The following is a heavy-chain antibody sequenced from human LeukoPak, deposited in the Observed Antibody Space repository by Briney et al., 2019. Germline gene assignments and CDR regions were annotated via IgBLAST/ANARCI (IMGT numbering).Heavy chain of an antibody. CDR2: IYHSGST. CDR3: ARGVYDYVWGSYRYGAFDI. Sequence: SETLSLTCTVSGYSISSGYYWGWIRQPPGKGLEWIGSIYHSGSTYYNPSLKSRVTISVDTSKNQFSLKLSSVTAADTAVYYCARGVYDYVWGSYRYGAFDIWGQGTMVTVSS. J-gene: IGHJ3*02. CDR1: GYSISSGYY. V-gene: IGHV4-38-2*02. D-gene: IGHD3-16*02.